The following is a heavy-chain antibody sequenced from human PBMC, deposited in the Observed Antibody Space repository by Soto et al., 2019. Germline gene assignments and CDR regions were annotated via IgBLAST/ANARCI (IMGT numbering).Heavy chain of an antibody. CDR1: GFTFSSYG. V-gene: IGHV3-33*01. Sequence: QVQLVESGGGVVQPGRSLRLSCAASGFTFSSYGMHWVRQAPGKGLEWVAVIWYDGSNKYYADSVKGRFTISRDNSKNTLYLQMNSLRAEDTAVYYCARALGSSGNYYDSSGPNGEDYWGQGTLVTVSS. J-gene: IGHJ4*02. D-gene: IGHD3-22*01. CDR3: ARALGSSGNYYDSSGPNGEDY. CDR2: IWYDGSNK.